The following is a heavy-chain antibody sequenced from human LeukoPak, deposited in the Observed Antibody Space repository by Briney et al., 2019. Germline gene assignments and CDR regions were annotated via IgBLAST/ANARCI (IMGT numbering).Heavy chain of an antibody. CDR2: IYYSGST. D-gene: IGHD2-21*02. CDR3: ARYGGDCGNWFDH. J-gene: IGHJ5*02. V-gene: IGHV4-31*03. Sequence: SETVSLTCTVSGGSISSGGYYWSRIRQHPGKGLERIGYIYYSGSTYYNPSQKMRVTISVDTSKNTFSLKLSSVTAADTAVYYCARYGGDCGNWFDHWGQGTLVTVSS. CDR1: GGSISSGGYY.